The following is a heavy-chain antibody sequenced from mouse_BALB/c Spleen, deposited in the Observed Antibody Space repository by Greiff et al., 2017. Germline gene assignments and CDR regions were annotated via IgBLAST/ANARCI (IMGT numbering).Heavy chain of an antibody. CDR2: IWGGGST. CDR3: ARNGGNYVNYAMDY. Sequence: VQRVESGPGLVAPSQSLSITCTVSGFSLSRYSVHWVRQPPGKGLEWLGMIWGGGSTDYNSALKSRLSISKDNSKSQVFLKMNSLQTDDTAMYYCARNGGNYVNYAMDYWGQGTSVTVSS. D-gene: IGHD2-1*01. V-gene: IGHV2-6-4*01. J-gene: IGHJ4*01. CDR1: GFSLSRYS.